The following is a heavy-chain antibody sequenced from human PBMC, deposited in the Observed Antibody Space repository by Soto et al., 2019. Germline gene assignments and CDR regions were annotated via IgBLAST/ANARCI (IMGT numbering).Heavy chain of an antibody. J-gene: IGHJ6*02. CDR1: GYSFTSYW. Sequence: PGESLKISCKGSGYSFTSYWLGWVRQMPGTGLEWMGIIYPGDSDTRYSPSFQGQVTISAYKSNSTAYLQWSSLKASDTAMYYCARLPLSNYYYYGMDVWGQGTTVTVSS. V-gene: IGHV5-51*01. CDR3: ARLPLSNYYYYGMDV. CDR2: IYPGDSDT.